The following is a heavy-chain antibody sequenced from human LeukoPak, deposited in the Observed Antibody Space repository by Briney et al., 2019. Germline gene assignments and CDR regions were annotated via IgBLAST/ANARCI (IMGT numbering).Heavy chain of an antibody. V-gene: IGHV3-21*01. CDR3: ARGSRYDFWSGSPGGY. D-gene: IGHD3-3*01. Sequence: GGSLRLSCAASGFTFSSYSMNWVRQAPGKGLEWVSSISSSSSYIYYADSVKGRFTISRDNAKNSLYLQMNSLRAEDTAVYYCARGSRYDFWSGSPGGYWGQGTLVTVSS. CDR1: GFTFSSYS. CDR2: ISSSSSYI. J-gene: IGHJ4*02.